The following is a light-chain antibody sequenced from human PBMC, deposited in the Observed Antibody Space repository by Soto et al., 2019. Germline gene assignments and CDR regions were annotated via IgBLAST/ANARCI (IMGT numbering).Light chain of an antibody. CDR3: LQNHNYPRT. Sequence: AIQMTQSPSSLSASVGDRATITCRASQDISDDVGWYQQTPGKAPKLLISGASRLQSGVPSRFSGSGSGAAFTLTITSLPPEDSATYYCLQNHNYPRTFGQGTKVDIK. CDR2: GAS. J-gene: IGKJ1*01. V-gene: IGKV1-6*01. CDR1: QDISDD.